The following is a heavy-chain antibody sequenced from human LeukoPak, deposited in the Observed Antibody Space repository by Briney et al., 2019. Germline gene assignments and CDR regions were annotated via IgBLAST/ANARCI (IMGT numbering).Heavy chain of an antibody. Sequence: GGSLRPSCAASGFTFSSYWMSWVRQAPGKGLEWVANINQDGSEKYYVDSVKGRFTISRDNAKNSLYLQMNSLRAEDTAVYYCARDWGYGSGSYPEFWGQGTLVTVSS. CDR3: ARDWGYGSGSYPEF. D-gene: IGHD3-10*01. J-gene: IGHJ4*02. V-gene: IGHV3-7*05. CDR2: INQDGSEK. CDR1: GFTFSSYW.